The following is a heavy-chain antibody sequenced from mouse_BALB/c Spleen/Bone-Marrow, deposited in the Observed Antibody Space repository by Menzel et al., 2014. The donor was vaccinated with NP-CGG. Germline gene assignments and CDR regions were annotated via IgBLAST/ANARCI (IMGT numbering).Heavy chain of an antibody. CDR1: GFTFSSFA. V-gene: IGHV5-9-3*01. Sequence: EVQVVESGGGLVKPGGSLKLSCAASGFTFSSFAMSWVRQTPEKRLEWVATISSGGGYTYYPDSVKGRFTISRDNAKNSLYLQMSSLRSGDTAMYYCARQESIYDGYYGGFTYWGQGTLVTVSA. J-gene: IGHJ3*01. D-gene: IGHD2-3*01. CDR2: ISSGGGYT. CDR3: ARQESIYDGYYGGFTY.